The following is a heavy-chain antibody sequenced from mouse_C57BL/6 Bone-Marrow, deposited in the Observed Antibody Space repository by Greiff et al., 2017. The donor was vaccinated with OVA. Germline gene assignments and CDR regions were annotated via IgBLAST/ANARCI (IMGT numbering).Heavy chain of an antibody. CDR3: ARGGNMDY. Sequence: VVEPGASVKMSCKASGYTFTDYNMHWVKQSHGKSLEWIGYINPNNGGTSYNQKFKGKATLTVNKSSSTAYMELRSLTSEDSAVYYCARGGNMDYWGQGTSVTVSS. CDR2: INPNNGGT. V-gene: IGHV1-22*01. J-gene: IGHJ4*01. CDR1: GYTFTDYN.